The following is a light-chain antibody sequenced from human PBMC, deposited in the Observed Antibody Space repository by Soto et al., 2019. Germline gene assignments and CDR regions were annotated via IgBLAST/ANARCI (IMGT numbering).Light chain of an antibody. CDR2: EVS. Sequence: QSALTQPPSASGSPGQSVTISCTGTSNDVGGYNYVSWYQQHPGKAPKLMIYEVSKRPSGVPDRFSGSKSGNTASLTVFGLQAEDEADYYCSSYAGRNNLLFGGGTKLTVL. CDR3: SSYAGRNNLL. V-gene: IGLV2-8*01. J-gene: IGLJ2*01. CDR1: SNDVGGYNY.